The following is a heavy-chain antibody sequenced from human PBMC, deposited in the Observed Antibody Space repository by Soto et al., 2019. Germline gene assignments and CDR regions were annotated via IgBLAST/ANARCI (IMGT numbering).Heavy chain of an antibody. CDR1: GYPVTAYY. Sequence: QLHLVQSGAVVKKPGASVTVSCSASGYPVTAYYMHWVRQAPGRGLEWMGGINPATGAAKYTQTFQGRVNMNTDTSTSTGFMALSCLTSEDTAVFYCARGGGVGVAGSAAFDMWGQGTLVTVSS. CDR2: INPATGAA. D-gene: IGHD3-3*01. V-gene: IGHV1-2*02. CDR3: ARGGGVGVAGSAAFDM. J-gene: IGHJ3*02.